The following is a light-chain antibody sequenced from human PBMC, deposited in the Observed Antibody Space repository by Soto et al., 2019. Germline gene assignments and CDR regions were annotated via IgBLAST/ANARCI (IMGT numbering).Light chain of an antibody. J-gene: IGLJ2*01. Sequence: QPVLTQSPSASASLGASVKLTCTLRSGHSSYAIAWHQMQPGKGPRYLMDLNNDGSHTKGDGIPDRFSGSSSGAERYLIISSLQSEDEADYYCQTWGTGFQVFGGGTKLTVL. CDR3: QTWGTGFQV. V-gene: IGLV4-69*01. CDR2: LNNDGSH. CDR1: SGHSSYA.